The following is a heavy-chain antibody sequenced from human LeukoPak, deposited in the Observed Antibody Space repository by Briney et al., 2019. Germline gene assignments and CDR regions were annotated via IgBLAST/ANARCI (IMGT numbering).Heavy chain of an antibody. CDR3: ARSVTTDYYFDY. J-gene: IGHJ4*02. D-gene: IGHD4-17*01. CDR1: GYTFTGYY. Sequence: ASVKVSCKASGYTFTGYYMHWVRQAPGQGLEWMGWINPNSGGTNYAQKFQGRVTMTRDTSISTAYMELSRLRSDDTAVYYCARSVTTDYYFDYWGQETLVTVSS. V-gene: IGHV1-2*02. CDR2: INPNSGGT.